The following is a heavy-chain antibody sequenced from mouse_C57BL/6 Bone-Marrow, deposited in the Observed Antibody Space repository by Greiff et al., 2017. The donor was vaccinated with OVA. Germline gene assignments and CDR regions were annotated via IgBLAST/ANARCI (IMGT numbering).Heavy chain of an antibody. Sequence: QVQLQQPGAELVRPGSSVKLSCKASGYTFTSYWMHWVKQRPIQGLEWIGNIDPSDSETHYNQKFKDKATLTVDKSSSTAYMQLSSLTSEDSAVYYWARSRYSNYVRYYARDYWGQGTSVTVSS. J-gene: IGHJ4*01. CDR3: ARSRYSNYVRYYARDY. CDR1: GYTFTSYW. CDR2: IDPSDSET. D-gene: IGHD2-5*01. V-gene: IGHV1-52*01.